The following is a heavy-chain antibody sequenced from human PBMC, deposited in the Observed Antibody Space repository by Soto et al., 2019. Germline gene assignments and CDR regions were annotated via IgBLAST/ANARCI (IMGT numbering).Heavy chain of an antibody. Sequence: EVQLLESGGGLVQPGGSLRLSCTASGFTFSSYAMSWVRQAPGKGQEWVSDISGSGVSTYYADSVEGRFTISRDNAKNTLYLQMLRLKAADTAVSYCPKDERAVPEAYSDHGMSAWGLGTTLTAS. CDR1: GFTFSSYA. D-gene: IGHD4-17*01. CDR2: ISGSGVST. CDR3: PKDERAVPEAYSDHGMSA. V-gene: IGHV3-23*01. J-gene: IGHJ6*02.